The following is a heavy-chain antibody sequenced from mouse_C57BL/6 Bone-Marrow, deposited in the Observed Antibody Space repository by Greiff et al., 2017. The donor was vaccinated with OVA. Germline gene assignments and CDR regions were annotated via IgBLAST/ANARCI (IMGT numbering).Heavy chain of an antibody. CDR2: INLYYGGT. V-gene: IGHV1-19*01. CDR3: ARWDYDGDWYFDV. Sequence: EVKLMESGPVLVKPGASVKMSCKASGYTFTDYYMNWVKQSHGKSLEWIGVINLYYGGTSYNQKFKGKATLTVDKSSSTAYMERNSLTSEDSAVYYCARWDYDGDWYFDVWGTGTTVTVSS. D-gene: IGHD2-4*01. J-gene: IGHJ1*03. CDR1: GYTFTDYY.